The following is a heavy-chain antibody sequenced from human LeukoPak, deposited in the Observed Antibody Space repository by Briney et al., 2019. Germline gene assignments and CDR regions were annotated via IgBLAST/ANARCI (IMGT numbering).Heavy chain of an antibody. CDR3: ARDCSGASCYDY. Sequence: ETLSVTCAVSGGSISSYYWSWIRQPPGKGLEWIGYIYYSGSTNYNPSLKSQFTISLDTPRNQFSLKLSSVTAADTAVYYCARDCSGASCYDYWGQGTLVADPS. V-gene: IGHV4-59*01. J-gene: IGHJ4*02. D-gene: IGHD2-15*01. CDR1: GGSISSYY. CDR2: IYYSGST.